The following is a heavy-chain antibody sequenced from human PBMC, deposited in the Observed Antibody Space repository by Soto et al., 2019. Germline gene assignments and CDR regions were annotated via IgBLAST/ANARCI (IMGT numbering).Heavy chain of an antibody. CDR3: ARWYYDSSGYYFFDY. D-gene: IGHD3-22*01. CDR2: IYHSGST. Sequence: SETLSLTCAVSGGSISSGGYSWSWIRQPPGKGLEWIGYIYHSGSTNYNPSLKSRVTISVDTSKNQFSLKLSSVTAADTAVYYCARWYYDSSGYYFFDYWGQGTLVTVSS. CDR1: GGSISSGGYS. J-gene: IGHJ4*02. V-gene: IGHV4-30-2*02.